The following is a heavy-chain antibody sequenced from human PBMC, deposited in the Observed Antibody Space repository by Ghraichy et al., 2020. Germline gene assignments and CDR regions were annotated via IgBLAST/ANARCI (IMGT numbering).Heavy chain of an antibody. CDR3: ARRITYFDY. CDR1: GGSFSGYY. J-gene: IGHJ4*02. Sequence: SETLSLTCAVYGGSFSGYYWSWIRQPPGKGLEWIGEINHSGSTNYNPSLKSRVTISVDTSKNQFSLKLSSVTAADTAVYYCARRITYFDYWGQGTLVTVSS. V-gene: IGHV4-34*01. CDR2: INHSGST. D-gene: IGHD3-10*01.